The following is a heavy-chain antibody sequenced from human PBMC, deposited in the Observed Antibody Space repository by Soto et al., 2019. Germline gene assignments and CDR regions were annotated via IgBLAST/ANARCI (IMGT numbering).Heavy chain of an antibody. V-gene: IGHV5-51*01. D-gene: IGHD6-13*01. CDR1: GYSFTRYW. Sequence: WEPITISCQGLGYSFTRYWLGCVIQMPGKGLEWMGIIYPGDSDTRYSPSFQGQVTISADKSISTAYLQWSSLKASDTAMYYCARHFSGYSSDYWGQGTLVTVSS. CDR3: ARHFSGYSSDY. CDR2: IYPGDSDT. J-gene: IGHJ4*02.